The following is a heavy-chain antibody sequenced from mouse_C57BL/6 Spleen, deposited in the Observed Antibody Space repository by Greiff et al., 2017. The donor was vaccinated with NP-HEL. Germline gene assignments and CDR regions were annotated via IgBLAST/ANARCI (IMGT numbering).Heavy chain of an antibody. CDR3: ASVGTRYAMDY. CDR1: GYTFTSYW. D-gene: IGHD3-3*01. Sequence: QVQLQQPGTELVKPGASVKLSCKASGYTFTSYWMHWVKQRPGQGLEWIGTINPSTGGTNYNEKFKSKATLTVDKTSSTAYMQLSSLTSEDSAVYYCASVGTRYAMDYWGQGTSVTVSS. V-gene: IGHV1-53*01. J-gene: IGHJ4*01. CDR2: INPSTGGT.